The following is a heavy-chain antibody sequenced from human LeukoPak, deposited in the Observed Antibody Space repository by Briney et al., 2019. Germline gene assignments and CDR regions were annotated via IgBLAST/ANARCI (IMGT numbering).Heavy chain of an antibody. V-gene: IGHV4-34*01. Sequence: SETLSLTCAVYGGSFRGYYWSWIRQPPGKGLEWIGEINHSGRTNYNPSLNRRATISVDTSKNQFSLKLRSLPAADPAVYYRASRPSTYYYDSSGPFGWFDPWGQGTLVTVSS. CDR2: INHSGRT. J-gene: IGHJ5*02. CDR1: GGSFRGYY. D-gene: IGHD3-22*01. CDR3: ASRPSTYYYDSSGPFGWFDP.